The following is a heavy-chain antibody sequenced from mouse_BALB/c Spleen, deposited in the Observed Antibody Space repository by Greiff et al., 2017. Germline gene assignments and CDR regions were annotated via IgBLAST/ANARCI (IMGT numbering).Heavy chain of an antibody. CDR2: INPGSGGT. D-gene: IGHD2-14*01. V-gene: IGHV1-54*01. CDR1: GYAFTNYL. CDR3: ARRYRYEFDY. Sequence: VKLQESGAELVRPGTSVKVSCKASGYAFTNYLIEWVKQRPGQGLEWIGVINPGSGGTNYNEKFKGKATLTADKSSSTAYMQLSSLTSDDSAVYFCARRYRYEFDYWGQGTTLTVSS. J-gene: IGHJ2*01.